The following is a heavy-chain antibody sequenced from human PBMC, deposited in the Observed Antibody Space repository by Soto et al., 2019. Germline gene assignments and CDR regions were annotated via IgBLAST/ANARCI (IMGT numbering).Heavy chain of an antibody. CDR3: ASTYYYDSSGYYWDVSDI. CDR2: IYPGDSDT. D-gene: IGHD3-22*01. CDR1: GYSFASYW. V-gene: IGHV5-51*01. J-gene: IGHJ3*02. Sequence: PGESLKISCKGSGYSFASYWIGWVRQMPGKGLEWMGIIYPGDSDTRYSPSFQGQVTISADKSISTAYLQWSSLKASDTAMYHCASTYYYDSSGYYWDVSDIWGQGTMVTVSS.